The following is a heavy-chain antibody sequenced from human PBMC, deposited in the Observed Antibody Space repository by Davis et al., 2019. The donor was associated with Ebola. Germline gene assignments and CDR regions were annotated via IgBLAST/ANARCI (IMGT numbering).Heavy chain of an antibody. CDR1: GFTFSSYW. CDR3: AKIHDYGGNWHLFYGMDV. J-gene: IGHJ6*02. Sequence: PGGSLRLSCAASGFTFSSYWMTWVRQAPGKGLEWVASIRQDGSETHYVDSVKGRFTISRDNSRSTLYLQMNSLRAEDTAVYYCAKIHDYGGNWHLFYGMDVWGQGTTVTVSS. D-gene: IGHD4-23*01. CDR2: IRQDGSET. V-gene: IGHV3-7*03.